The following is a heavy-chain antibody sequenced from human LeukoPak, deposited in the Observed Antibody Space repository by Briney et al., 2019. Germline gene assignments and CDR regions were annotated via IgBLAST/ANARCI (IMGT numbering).Heavy chain of an antibody. D-gene: IGHD3-16*02. CDR2: INPNSGGT. J-gene: IGHJ6*03. Sequence: ASVKVSCKASGYTFTSYGISWVRQAPGQGLEWMGWINPNSGGTNYAQKFQGRVTMTRDTSISTAYMELSRLRSDDTAVYYCARDLELSYMDVWGKGTTVTISS. V-gene: IGHV1-2*02. CDR3: ARDLELSYMDV. CDR1: GYTFTSYG.